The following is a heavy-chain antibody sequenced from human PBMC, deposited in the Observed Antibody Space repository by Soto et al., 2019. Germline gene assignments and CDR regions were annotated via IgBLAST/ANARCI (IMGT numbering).Heavy chain of an antibody. J-gene: IGHJ4*02. D-gene: IGHD3-3*01. Sequence: QITLKESGPTLVKPTQTLTLTCNFSGFSLNTTGVGVGWIRQPPGKALDWLALIYWDNDERYSPSLKSRLTTAKVSPKNQVVLTITKTDPVSTATYYCAHSAGRSNYYARPFESWGQGTLVTVSS. CDR2: IYWDNDE. CDR3: AHSAGRSNYYARPFES. CDR1: GFSLNTTGVG. V-gene: IGHV2-5*02.